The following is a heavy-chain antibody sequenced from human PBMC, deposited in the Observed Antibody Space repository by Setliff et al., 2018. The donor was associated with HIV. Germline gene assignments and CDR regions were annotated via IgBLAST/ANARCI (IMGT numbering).Heavy chain of an antibody. CDR1: GVSINRTDHY. Sequence: PSETLSRTCSVSGVSINRTDHYWGWIRQSPGKRLEWIGSVSQSGSTYYNPSLKSRITISVDRSKNLFSLKLISVTAADQGVYYCARVPVAGANWFDPWGLGTLVTVSS. V-gene: IGHV4-39*01. CDR3: ARVPVAGANWFDP. D-gene: IGHD2-21*01. J-gene: IGHJ5*02. CDR2: VSQSGST.